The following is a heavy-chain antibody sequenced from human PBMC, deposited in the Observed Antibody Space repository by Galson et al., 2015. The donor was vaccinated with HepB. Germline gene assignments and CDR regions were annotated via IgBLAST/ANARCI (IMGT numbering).Heavy chain of an antibody. CDR2: IIPIFGTA. CDR3: ARVPTLRYFDWTYWFDP. D-gene: IGHD3-9*01. Sequence: SVKVSCKASRGTFSSYAISWVRQAPGQGLEWMGGIIPIFGTANYAQKFQGRVTITADESTSTAYMELSSLRSEDTAVYYCARVPTLRYFDWTYWFDPWGQGTLVTVSS. J-gene: IGHJ5*02. CDR1: RGTFSSYA. V-gene: IGHV1-69*13.